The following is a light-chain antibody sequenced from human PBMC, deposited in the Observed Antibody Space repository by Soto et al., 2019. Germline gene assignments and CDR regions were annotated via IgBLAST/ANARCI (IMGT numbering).Light chain of an antibody. V-gene: IGKV4-1*01. Sequence: DIVMTQSPDSLAVSLGERATINCKSSQSVLYSSNNKNYLAWYQQKPGQPPKLHIYWASTRESGVPDRFSGSGSGTDFTLTISSLQAEDVAVYYCQQYYSSPTFGGGTKVEIK. CDR2: WAS. CDR3: QQYYSSPT. J-gene: IGKJ4*01. CDR1: QSVLYSSNNKNY.